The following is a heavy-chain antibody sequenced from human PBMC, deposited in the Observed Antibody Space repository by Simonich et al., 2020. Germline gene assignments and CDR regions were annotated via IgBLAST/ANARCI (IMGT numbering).Heavy chain of an antibody. D-gene: IGHD6-13*01. CDR3: ARARGDSSSWYFDY. J-gene: IGHJ4*02. Sequence: EVQLVESGGGLVKPGGSLRLSCAASGFTFSSYSMTWVRQAPGKGLEWVSSISRSSSNIYYADSVKGRFTISRDNAKNSLYLQMNSLRAEDTAVYYCARARGDSSSWYFDYWGQGTLVTVSS. CDR1: GFTFSSYS. V-gene: IGHV3-21*01. CDR2: ISRSSSNI.